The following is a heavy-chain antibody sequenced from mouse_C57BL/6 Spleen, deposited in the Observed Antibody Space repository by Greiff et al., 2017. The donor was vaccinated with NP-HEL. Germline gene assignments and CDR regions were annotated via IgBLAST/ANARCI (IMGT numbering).Heavy chain of an antibody. CDR2: IDPETGGT. D-gene: IGHD1-1*01. J-gene: IGHJ4*01. Sequence: VQLQQSGAELVRPGASVTLSCKASGYTFTDYEMHWVKQTPVHGLEWIGAIDPETGGTAYNQKFKGKAILTADKSSSTAYMELRSLTSEDSAVYYCTTTVVATGAMDYWGQGTSVTVSS. CDR3: TTTVVATGAMDY. CDR1: GYTFTDYE. V-gene: IGHV1-15*01.